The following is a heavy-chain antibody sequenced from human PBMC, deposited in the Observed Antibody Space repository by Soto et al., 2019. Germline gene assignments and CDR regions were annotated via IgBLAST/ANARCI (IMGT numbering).Heavy chain of an antibody. Sequence: SVKVSCKASGGTFSSYAISWVRQAPGQGLEWMGGIIPIFGTANYAQKFQGRVTITADESTSTAYMELSSLRSEDTAVYYCARDLPAGTHYYYGMDVWGQGTTVTVS. CDR2: IIPIFGTA. V-gene: IGHV1-69*13. D-gene: IGHD6-13*01. CDR1: GGTFSSYA. CDR3: ARDLPAGTHYYYGMDV. J-gene: IGHJ6*02.